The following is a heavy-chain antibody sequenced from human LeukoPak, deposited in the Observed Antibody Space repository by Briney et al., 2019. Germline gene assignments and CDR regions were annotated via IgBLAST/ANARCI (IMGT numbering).Heavy chain of an antibody. CDR2: ISGSGGST. J-gene: IGHJ6*02. D-gene: IGHD2-2*01. CDR1: GFTFTTYA. CDR3: AKDAGVDIVVAPAHGIDV. V-gene: IGHV3-23*01. Sequence: GGSLRLSCAASGFTFTTYAMSWVRQAPGKGLEWVSGISGSGGSTYYADSVKGRFTISRDYSKNTLYLQMNSLRAEDTAVYYCAKDAGVDIVVAPAHGIDVWGQGTTVTVSS.